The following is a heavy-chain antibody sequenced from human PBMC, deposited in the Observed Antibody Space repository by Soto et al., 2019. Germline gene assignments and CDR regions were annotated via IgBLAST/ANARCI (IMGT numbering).Heavy chain of an antibody. CDR3: ARDVIGRGLRLYGMDV. D-gene: IGHD3-16*01. V-gene: IGHV1-69*13. Sequence: GASVKVSCKASGGTFSSYAISWVRQAPGQGLEWMGGIIPIFGTANYAQKFQGRVTITAGESTSTAYMELSSLRSEDTAVYYCARDVIGRGLRLYGMDVWGQGTTVTVSS. CDR1: GGTFSSYA. CDR2: IIPIFGTA. J-gene: IGHJ6*02.